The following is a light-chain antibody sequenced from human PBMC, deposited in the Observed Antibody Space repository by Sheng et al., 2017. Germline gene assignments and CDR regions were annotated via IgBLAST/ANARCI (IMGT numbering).Light chain of an antibody. Sequence: DIQMTQSPSSVSASVGDRVTITCRASQDISSWLAWYLQKPGKAPKLLIHTASSLQSGVPSRFSGSGSGTDFTLTISSLQAEDFGIYYCQQADSVPLTFGGGTRVEIK. J-gene: IGKJ4*01. V-gene: IGKV1-12*01. CDR3: QQADSVPLT. CDR2: TAS. CDR1: QDISSW.